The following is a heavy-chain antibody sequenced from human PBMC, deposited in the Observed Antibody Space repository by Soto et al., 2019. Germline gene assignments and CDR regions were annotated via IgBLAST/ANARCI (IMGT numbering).Heavy chain of an antibody. CDR2: ITGSGGST. V-gene: IGHV3-23*01. Sequence: LRLSCAASGFTFSSYAMSWVRHAPGKGLDWVSSITGSGGSTYYADSVKGRFTISRDNSKNTLSLHMNSLRADDTAIYYCAKAISFYDFWSANYWGQGTMVTVSS. CDR3: AKAISFYDFWSANY. D-gene: IGHD3-3*01. J-gene: IGHJ4*02. CDR1: GFTFSSYA.